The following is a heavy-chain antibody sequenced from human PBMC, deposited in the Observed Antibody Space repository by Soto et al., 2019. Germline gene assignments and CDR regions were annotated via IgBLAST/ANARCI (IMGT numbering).Heavy chain of an antibody. V-gene: IGHV3-30*03. Sequence: PGGSLRLSCAVSGISFSAYGMHWVRQAPGKGLEWVEMISYDGNKSSYVYSVKGRFTISRDNSKNLLYVQMNSLRTEDTAVYYCTTGIVARTSHFDXWGQGTLVTVSX. CDR2: ISYDGNKS. CDR3: TTGIVARTSHFDX. D-gene: IGHD5-12*01. J-gene: IGHJ4*02. CDR1: GISFSAYG.